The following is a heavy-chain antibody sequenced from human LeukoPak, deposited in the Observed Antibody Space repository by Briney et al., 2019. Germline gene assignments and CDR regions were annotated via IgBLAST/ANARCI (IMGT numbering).Heavy chain of an antibody. CDR3: TSRYCTSTNCYAFDV. V-gene: IGHV3-21*01. D-gene: IGHD2-2*01. Sequence: KPGGSLRPSCAASGFTFSSYSMNWVRQAPGKGLEWVSSIDSSSAYIFYADSVKGRFTISRDNAKNSLYLQMNSLRAEDTAVYYCTSRYCTSTNCYAFDVWGQGTMVTVSS. CDR1: GFTFSSYS. J-gene: IGHJ3*01. CDR2: IDSSSAYI.